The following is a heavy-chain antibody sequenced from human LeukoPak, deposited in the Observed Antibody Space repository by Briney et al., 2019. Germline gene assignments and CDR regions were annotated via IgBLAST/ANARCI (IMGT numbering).Heavy chain of an antibody. V-gene: IGHV4-34*01. CDR2: INHSGST. CDR1: GGPISSYY. D-gene: IGHD3-9*01. Sequence: SETLSLTCTVSGGPISSYYWSWIRQPPGKGLEWIGEINHSGSTNYNPSLKSRVTISIDTSKNQFSLKLSSVTAADTAVYYCARLLTGYPTRYYYYYGMDVWGQGTTVTVSS. CDR3: ARLLTGYPTRYYYYYGMDV. J-gene: IGHJ6*02.